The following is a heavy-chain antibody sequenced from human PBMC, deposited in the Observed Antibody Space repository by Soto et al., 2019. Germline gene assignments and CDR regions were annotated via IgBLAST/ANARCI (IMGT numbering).Heavy chain of an antibody. CDR2: IYPGDSDT. Sequence: GESLKISCKGSGYSFTSYWIGWVRQMPGKGLEWMGIIYPGDSDTRYSPSFQGQVTISADKSISTAYLQWSSLKASDTAMYYCARHRPDDILTGYYNDYYGMDVWGQGTTVTVSS. J-gene: IGHJ6*02. V-gene: IGHV5-51*01. CDR3: ARHRPDDILTGYYNDYYGMDV. D-gene: IGHD3-9*01. CDR1: GYSFTSYW.